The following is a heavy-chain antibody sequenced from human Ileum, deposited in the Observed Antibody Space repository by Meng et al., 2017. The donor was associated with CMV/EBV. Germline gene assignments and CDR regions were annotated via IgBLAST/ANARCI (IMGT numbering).Heavy chain of an antibody. CDR2: IIPIFGTA. V-gene: IGHV1-69*05. D-gene: IGHD6-6*01. CDR1: GGTFSSYA. Sequence: SVKVSCKASGGTFSSYAISWVRQAPGQGLEWMGGIIPIFGTANYAQKFQGRVTITTDESTSTAYMELSSLRSEDTAVYYCARPAARPRDTDYYYYGMDVWGHGTTVTVSS. J-gene: IGHJ6*02. CDR3: ARPAARPRDTDYYYYGMDV.